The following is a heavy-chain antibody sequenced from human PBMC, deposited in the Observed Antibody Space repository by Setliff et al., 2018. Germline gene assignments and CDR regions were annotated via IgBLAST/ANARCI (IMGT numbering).Heavy chain of an antibody. CDR1: GDSFSDYY. V-gene: IGHV4-34*01. D-gene: IGHD2-21*02. Sequence: SETLSLTCAVYGDSFSDYYWSWIRQPPGKGLEWIEEINHRGSTNYSPSLRSRVTISVDTSKNHFSLKLTSVTAADTAVYYCARDLYCGGHCYQLFDSWGQGTLVTVSS. CDR3: ARDLYCGGHCYQLFDS. J-gene: IGHJ4*02. CDR2: INHRGST.